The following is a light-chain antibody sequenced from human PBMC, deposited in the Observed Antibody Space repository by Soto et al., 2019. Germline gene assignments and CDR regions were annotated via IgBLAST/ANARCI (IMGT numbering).Light chain of an antibody. Sequence: DIQMTQSPSTLSASVGDRVTITCRASQSISSWLAWYQQKPGKAPKLLIYKASSLESGVPSRFSGSGSGTEFSLANSVPQRHDFLHYYCQPENGLHTFGQRVNLDIK. CDR1: QSISSW. J-gene: IGKJ2*01. CDR2: KAS. V-gene: IGKV1-5*03. CDR3: QPENGLHT.